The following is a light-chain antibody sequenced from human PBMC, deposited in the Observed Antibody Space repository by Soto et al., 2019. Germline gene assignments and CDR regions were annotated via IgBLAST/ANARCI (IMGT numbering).Light chain of an antibody. CDR1: QSVGRN. CDR3: QQHNYWPRIT. Sequence: VMTQSPGTLSVSPGERATLSCRASQSVGRNLAWYQQRPGQAPRLLVYGASTRASGIPPRFSGSGSGTDFSLTISSLQSEDFAVYYCQQHNYWPRITFGQGTRLEIK. V-gene: IGKV3-15*01. CDR2: GAS. J-gene: IGKJ5*01.